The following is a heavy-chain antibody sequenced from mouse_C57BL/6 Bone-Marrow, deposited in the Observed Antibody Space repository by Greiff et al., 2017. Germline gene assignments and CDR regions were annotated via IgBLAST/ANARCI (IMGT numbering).Heavy chain of an antibody. CDR1: GFSLSTSGMG. CDR2: IYWDDDK. V-gene: IGHV8-12*01. J-gene: IGHJ4*01. Sequence: QVQLKESGPGILQSSQTLSLTCSFSGFSLSTSGMGVSWIRQPSGKGLEWLAHIYWDDDKRYTPSLKSRLTISKDTSRNQVFLKITSVDTADTSTYYGARRAPRGSYAMDYWGQGTSVTVSS. CDR3: ARRAPRGSYAMDY.